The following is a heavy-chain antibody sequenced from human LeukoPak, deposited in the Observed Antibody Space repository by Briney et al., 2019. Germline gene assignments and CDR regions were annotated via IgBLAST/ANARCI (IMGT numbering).Heavy chain of an antibody. CDR2: IYLSGTT. V-gene: IGHV4-4*02. CDR3: AGLVGRYSSGLYYYYFDY. D-gene: IGHD3-22*01. J-gene: IGHJ4*02. CDR1: GDSINSLDL. Sequence: PSETLSLTCTVSGDSINSLDLWSWVRQPPGKGLEWIGEIYLSGTTHSNPSVKSRVTISIDKSKNQFLLNLSSVTAADTAVYYCAGLVGRYSSGLYYYYFDYWGQGTLVTVSS.